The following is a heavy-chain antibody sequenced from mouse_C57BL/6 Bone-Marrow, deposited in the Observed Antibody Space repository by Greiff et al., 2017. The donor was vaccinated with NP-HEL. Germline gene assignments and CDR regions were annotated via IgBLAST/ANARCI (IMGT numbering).Heavy chain of an antibody. V-gene: IGHV14-4*01. CDR1: GFNFKDDC. Sequence: EVQLQESGAELVRPGASVKLSCTVSGFNFKDDCMHWVKQRPEQGLEWIGWIDPENGDTEYAAKFQGKATLTADTSSNTAYLLLSSLTSEDTAVYYCTAGGSSPYAGDYGGGGTSATVSS. J-gene: IGHJ4*01. D-gene: IGHD1-1*01. CDR3: TAGGSSPYAGDY. CDR2: IDPENGDT.